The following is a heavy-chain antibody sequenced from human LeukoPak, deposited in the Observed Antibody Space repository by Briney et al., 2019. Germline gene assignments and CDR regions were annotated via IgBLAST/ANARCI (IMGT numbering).Heavy chain of an antibody. J-gene: IGHJ5*02. CDR2: ITSSGTTI. D-gene: IGHD6-19*01. CDR3: ARDSSDSSGWYEGWFDP. Sequence: GGSLRLSCAASGFTFSRYEMNWVRQAPGKGLEWVSYITSSGTTIYYADSVKGRFTVSRDNAKNSLYLQMNSLRAEDTAVYYCARDSSDSSGWYEGWFDPWGQGTLVTVSS. CDR1: GFTFSRYE. V-gene: IGHV3-48*03.